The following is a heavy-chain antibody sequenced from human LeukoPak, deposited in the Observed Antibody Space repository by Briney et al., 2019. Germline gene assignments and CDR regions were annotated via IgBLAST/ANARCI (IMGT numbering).Heavy chain of an antibody. J-gene: IGHJ4*02. CDR2: IYYSGST. D-gene: IGHD5-12*01. Sequence: PSETLSLTCTVSGGSISSSSYYWGWIRQPPGKGLEWIGSIYYSGSTSYNPPLKSRVTISVDTSKNQFSLKLSSVTAADTAVYYCARLPTITFFDYWGQGTLVTVSS. CDR1: GGSISSSSYY. CDR3: ARLPTITFFDY. V-gene: IGHV4-39*01.